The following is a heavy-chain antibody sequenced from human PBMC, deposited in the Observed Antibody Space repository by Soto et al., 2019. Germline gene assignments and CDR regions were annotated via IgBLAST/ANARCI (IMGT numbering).Heavy chain of an antibody. Sequence: RLSCAASGFTFSSYSMNWVRQAPGKGLEWVSSISSSSSYIYYADSVKGRFTISRDNAKNSLYLQMNSLRAEGTAVYYCARALTMVGFDYWGQGTLVTVSS. CDR1: GFTFSSYS. V-gene: IGHV3-21*01. J-gene: IGHJ4*02. CDR3: ARALTMVGFDY. CDR2: ISSSSSYI. D-gene: IGHD2-15*01.